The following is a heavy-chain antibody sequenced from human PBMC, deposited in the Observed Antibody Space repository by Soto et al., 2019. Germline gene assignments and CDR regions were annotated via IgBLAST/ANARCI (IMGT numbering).Heavy chain of an antibody. CDR2: IIPIFGTA. J-gene: IGHJ6*02. V-gene: IGHV1-69*06. CDR1: GGTFSSYA. D-gene: IGHD2-8*01. Sequence: QVQLVQSGAEVKKPGSSVKVSCKASGGTFSSYAISWVRQAPGQGLEWMGGIIPIFGTANYAQKFQGRVTITADKSTSTAYRELSSLRSEDTAVYYCASGGIVLMVYHPPNYYYGMDVWGQGTTVTVSS. CDR3: ASGGIVLMVYHPPNYYYGMDV.